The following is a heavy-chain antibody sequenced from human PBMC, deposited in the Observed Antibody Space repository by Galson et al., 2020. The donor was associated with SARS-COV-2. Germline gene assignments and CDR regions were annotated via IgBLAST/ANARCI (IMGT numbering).Heavy chain of an antibody. J-gene: IGHJ4*02. CDR2: ISGSGGST. CDR3: AKDRGNDYGDQLDY. V-gene: IGHV3-23*01. CDR1: GFTFSSCA. D-gene: IGHD4-17*01. Sequence: GESLKISCAASGFTFSSCAMSWVRQAPGKGLEWVSAISGSGGSTYYADSVKGRFTISRDNSKNTLYLQMNNLRAEDTAIYYCAKDRGNDYGDQLDYWGQGTLVTVSS.